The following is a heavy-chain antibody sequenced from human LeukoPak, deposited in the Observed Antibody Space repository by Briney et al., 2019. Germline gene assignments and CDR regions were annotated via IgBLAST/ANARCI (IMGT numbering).Heavy chain of an antibody. CDR2: IYYSGST. V-gene: IGHV4-59*12. CDR1: GGSISSYY. D-gene: IGHD3-3*01. J-gene: IGHJ4*02. CDR3: ARGTYYDFWSGYGQTFDY. Sequence: SETLSLTCTVSGGSISSYYWSWIRQPPGKGLEWIGYIYYSGSTNYNPSLKSRVTISVDTSKNQFSLKLSSVTAADTAVYYCARGTYYDFWSGYGQTFDYWGQGTLVTVSS.